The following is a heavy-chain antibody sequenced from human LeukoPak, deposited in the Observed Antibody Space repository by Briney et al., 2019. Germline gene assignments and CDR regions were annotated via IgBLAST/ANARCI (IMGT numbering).Heavy chain of an antibody. Sequence: PSETLSLTCTVSGGSISSSSYYWGWIRQPPGKGLEWIGSIYYSGSTYYNPSLKSRVTISLDTSKNQFSLKLSSVTAADTAVYYCARGAITIFGVVIMDYWGRGTLVTVSS. V-gene: IGHV4-39*07. CDR2: IYYSGST. CDR1: GGSISSSSYY. J-gene: IGHJ4*02. D-gene: IGHD3-3*01. CDR3: ARGAITIFGVVIMDY.